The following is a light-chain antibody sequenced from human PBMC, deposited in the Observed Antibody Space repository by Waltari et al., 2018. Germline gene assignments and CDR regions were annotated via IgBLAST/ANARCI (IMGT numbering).Light chain of an antibody. CDR3: HQTRSLPDT. CDR2: GAF. V-gene: IGKV1-39*01. CDR1: QSLSNY. J-gene: IGKJ2*01. Sequence: DIQMTQSPSSLSAFFGDRVTITCRASQSLSNYLNWYQHKAGEAPKLLIHGAFNLQSGVPSRFSGSGSGTDFTLTISSLQPEDVATYYCHQTRSLPDTFGQGTKLEI.